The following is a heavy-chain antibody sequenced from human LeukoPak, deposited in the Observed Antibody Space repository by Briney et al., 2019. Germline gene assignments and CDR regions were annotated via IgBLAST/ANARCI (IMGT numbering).Heavy chain of an antibody. CDR2: ISGSGGST. CDR3: AKVFLHIVVVTPFDY. Sequence: AGGSLRLSCAASGFTFSSYAMSWVRQAPGKGLEWVSAISGSGGSTYYADSVKGRFTISRDNSKNTLYLQMNSLRAEDTAVYYCAKVFLHIVVVTPFDYWGQGTLVTVSS. V-gene: IGHV3-23*01. CDR1: GFTFSSYA. D-gene: IGHD2-21*02. J-gene: IGHJ4*02.